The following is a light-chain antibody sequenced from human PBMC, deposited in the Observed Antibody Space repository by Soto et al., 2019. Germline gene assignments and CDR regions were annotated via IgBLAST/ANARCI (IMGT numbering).Light chain of an antibody. J-gene: IGLJ1*01. CDR3: SSYTSSSSNYV. Sequence: ALTQPASVSGSPGQSITISCTGTSSDVGGYNYVSWYQQHPGKAPKLMIYDVSNRPSGVSNRFSGSKSGNTASLTISGLQAEDEADYYCSSYTSSSSNYVFGTGTKVTVL. CDR1: SSDVGGYNY. CDR2: DVS. V-gene: IGLV2-14*01.